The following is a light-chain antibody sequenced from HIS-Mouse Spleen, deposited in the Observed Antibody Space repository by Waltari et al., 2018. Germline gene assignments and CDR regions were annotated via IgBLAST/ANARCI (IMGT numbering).Light chain of an antibody. CDR1: SSDVGSYNR. J-gene: IGLJ3*02. CDR2: EVS. Sequence: QSALTQPPSVSGSPGQSVTISCTGTSSDVGSYNRVSWYQQPPGTAPKLMVYEVSNRPSGVPDRFSGSRSGTTASLTISVLQAEDEADYYCSLYTSSSTWVFGGGTKLTVL. CDR3: SLYTSSSTWV. V-gene: IGLV2-18*01.